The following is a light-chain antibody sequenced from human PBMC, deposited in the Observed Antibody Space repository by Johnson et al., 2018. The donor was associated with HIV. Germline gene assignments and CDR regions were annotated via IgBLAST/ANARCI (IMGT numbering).Light chain of an antibody. V-gene: IGLV1-51*02. CDR3: GTWDSSLSAYV. CDR1: SSNIGNNY. J-gene: IGLJ1*01. CDR2: ENN. Sequence: QSVLTQPPSVSAAPGQKVTISCSGSSSNIGNNYVSWYQQLPGTAPKLLIYENNKRPSGIPDRFSGSKSGTSATLGITGLQTGVEADYYCGTWDSSLSAYVFGTGTKVTAL.